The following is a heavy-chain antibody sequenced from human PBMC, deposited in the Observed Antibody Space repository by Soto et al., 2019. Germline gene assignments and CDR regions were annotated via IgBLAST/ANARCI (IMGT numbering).Heavy chain of an antibody. D-gene: IGHD6-19*01. CDR1: GGTFSSYA. CDR2: IIPIFGTA. V-gene: IGHV1-69*01. Sequence: QVQLVQSGAEVKKPGSSVKVSCKASGGTFSSYAISWVRQAPGQGLEWMGGIIPIFGTANYAQQVQGRVTMTADESTSTAYMELSKLRSEDTAVYYCGRDQGYSRGRILYCGMDVWGQGTTVTVSS. J-gene: IGHJ6*02. CDR3: GRDQGYSRGRILYCGMDV.